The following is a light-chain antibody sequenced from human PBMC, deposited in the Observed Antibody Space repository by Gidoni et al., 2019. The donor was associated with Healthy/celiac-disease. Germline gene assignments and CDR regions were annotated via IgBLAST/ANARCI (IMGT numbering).Light chain of an antibody. V-gene: IGKV3-11*01. CDR1: QSVSSY. Sequence: EIVLTQSPATLSLSPGERATLSCRASQSVSSYLAWYQQKPGQAPRLLIYDAYNRATGIPARFSGSGSGTDFTLTISSLEPEDFAVYYRQQRSNWPPGTFGKGTKVEIK. CDR2: DAY. J-gene: IGKJ1*01. CDR3: QQRSNWPPGT.